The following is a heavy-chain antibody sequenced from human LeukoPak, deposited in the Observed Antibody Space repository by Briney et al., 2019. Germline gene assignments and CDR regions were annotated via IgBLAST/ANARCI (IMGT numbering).Heavy chain of an antibody. CDR2: IEQDGSEK. CDR3: ARASDPCLQLT. D-gene: IGHD1-1*01. J-gene: IGHJ5*02. V-gene: IGHV3-7*05. Sequence: GRSLRLSCAASGFTFSNYWMIWVRQAPGKGLEWVGNIEQDGSEKRYADSVRGRFSISRDNAQTSLYLQMNSLRAEDTAVYYCARASDPCLQLTWGQGTLVTVSS. CDR1: GFTFSNYW.